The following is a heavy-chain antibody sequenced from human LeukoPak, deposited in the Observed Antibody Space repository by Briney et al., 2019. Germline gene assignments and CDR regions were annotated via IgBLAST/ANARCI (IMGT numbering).Heavy chain of an antibody. CDR1: GFTFSDYY. D-gene: IGHD3-22*01. V-gene: IGHV3-11*01. CDR3: ARELRDSSGYYYYYGMDV. CDR2: ISSSGVTI. J-gene: IGHJ6*02. Sequence: GGSLRLSCAASGFTFSDYYMSWIRQAPGKGLEWVSYISSSGVTIYYADSVKGRFTISRDNAKNSLYLQMNSLRAEDTAVYYCARELRDSSGYYYYYGMDVWGQGTTVTVSS.